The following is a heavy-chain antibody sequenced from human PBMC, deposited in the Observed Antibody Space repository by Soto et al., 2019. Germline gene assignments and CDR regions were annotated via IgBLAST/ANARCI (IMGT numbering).Heavy chain of an antibody. Sequence: GESLKISCKGSGYSFTNYWIGWVRQMPGKGLEWMGTIYLGDSDTRYSPSFQGRVTISADKSISAAYLQWGSLKASDTAMYYCARQVYYYDSSGYYPFHYWGQGTLVTVSS. CDR3: ARQVYYYDSSGYYPFHY. CDR2: IYLGDSDT. J-gene: IGHJ4*02. V-gene: IGHV5-51*01. CDR1: GYSFTNYW. D-gene: IGHD3-22*01.